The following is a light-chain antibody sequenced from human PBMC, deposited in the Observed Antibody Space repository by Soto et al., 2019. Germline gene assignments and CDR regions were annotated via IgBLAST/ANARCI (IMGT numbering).Light chain of an antibody. CDR3: QQYYSTPQT. V-gene: IGKV4-1*01. CDR1: QSVLYSSNNKNY. CDR2: WAS. J-gene: IGKJ1*01. Sequence: DIVMTQSPDSLAVSLGERATINCKSSQSVLYSSNNKNYLAWYQQKPGQPPKLLIYWASTRESGVPARFSGSGSGTDFTHTISSLQAEDVAVYYCQQYYSTPQTFGQGTKVEIK.